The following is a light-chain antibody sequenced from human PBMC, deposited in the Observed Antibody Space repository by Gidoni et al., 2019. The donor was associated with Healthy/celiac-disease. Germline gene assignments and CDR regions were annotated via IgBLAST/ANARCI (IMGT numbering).Light chain of an antibody. CDR3: QQYNNWPPWT. V-gene: IGKV3-15*01. Sequence: ATLSCRASQSVSSNLAWYQQKPGQAPRLLIYGASTRATGIPARFSGSGSGTEFTLTISSLQSEDFAVYYCQQYNNWPPWTFGQGTKVEIK. CDR1: QSVSSN. J-gene: IGKJ1*01. CDR2: GAS.